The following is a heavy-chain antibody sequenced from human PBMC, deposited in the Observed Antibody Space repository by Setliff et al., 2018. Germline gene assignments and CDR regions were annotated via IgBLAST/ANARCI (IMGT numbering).Heavy chain of an antibody. CDR1: GFTLSTYG. J-gene: IGHJ2*01. V-gene: IGHV3-33*01. CDR2: LWYDGNRQ. CDR3: ARTPATDWYFDL. D-gene: IGHD2-2*01. Sequence: SLRLSCAASGFTLSTYGMHWVRQAPGRGLEWVAVLWYDGNRQYYGDSVKGRFTISRDNSKNILYLQMNSLTAEDTALYYCARTPATDWYFDLWGRGTLVTVSS.